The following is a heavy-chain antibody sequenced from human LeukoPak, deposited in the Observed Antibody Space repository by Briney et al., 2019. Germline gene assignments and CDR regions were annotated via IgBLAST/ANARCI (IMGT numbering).Heavy chain of an antibody. Sequence: NTSETLSLTCTVSGYSISSGYYWGWIRQPPGKGLEWIGSIYHSGSTYYNPSLKSRVTISVDTSKNQFSLKLSSVTAADTAVYYCATSSGLNWFDPWGQGTLVTVSS. J-gene: IGHJ5*02. V-gene: IGHV4-38-2*02. CDR2: IYHSGST. CDR3: ATSSGLNWFDP. D-gene: IGHD3-22*01. CDR1: GYSISSGYY.